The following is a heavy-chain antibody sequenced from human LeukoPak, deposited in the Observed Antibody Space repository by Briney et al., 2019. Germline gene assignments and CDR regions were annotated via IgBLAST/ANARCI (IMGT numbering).Heavy chain of an antibody. J-gene: IGHJ6*04. CDR1: GGTFSSYA. CDR2: IIPIFGTA. D-gene: IGHD2-21*01. Sequence: SVKVSCKASGGTFSSYAISWVRQAPGQGLEWMGGIIPIFGTANYAQKFQGRVTITADKSTSTAYIELSSLRSEDTAVYYCARVPYLGQYGMDVWGKGTTVTVSS. CDR3: ARVPYLGQYGMDV. V-gene: IGHV1-69*06.